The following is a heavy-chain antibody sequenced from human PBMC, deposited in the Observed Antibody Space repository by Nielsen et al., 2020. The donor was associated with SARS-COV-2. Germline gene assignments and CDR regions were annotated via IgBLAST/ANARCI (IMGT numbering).Heavy chain of an antibody. V-gene: IGHV4-31*11. Sequence: LRLSCAVSGVSISSGGYYWSWIRQDPGKGLEWIAYIYYRGNTYYDPSLQSRVTISVDTFKNQFSLKLRSVTAADTAVYYCARHPTNTNDAFDIWGHGTLVTVSS. CDR2: IYYRGNT. CDR3: ARHPTNTNDAFDI. CDR1: GVSISSGGYY. J-gene: IGHJ3*02. D-gene: IGHD2-2*01.